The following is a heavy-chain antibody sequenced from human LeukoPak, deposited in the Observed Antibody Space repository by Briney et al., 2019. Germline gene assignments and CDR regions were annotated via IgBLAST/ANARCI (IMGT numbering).Heavy chain of an antibody. J-gene: IGHJ4*02. CDR1: AFTFSDHY. D-gene: IGHD2-21*02. Sequence: GGSLRLSCAASAFTFSDHYIDWVRQAPGKGLEWIGRTRNKAHSYSTEYAASVKGRITISRDDSKNSVYLQLNSLKADDTAVYYCAKDSCGGDCYSLDYWGQGTLVTVSS. CDR2: TRNKAHSYST. CDR3: AKDSCGGDCYSLDY. V-gene: IGHV3-72*01.